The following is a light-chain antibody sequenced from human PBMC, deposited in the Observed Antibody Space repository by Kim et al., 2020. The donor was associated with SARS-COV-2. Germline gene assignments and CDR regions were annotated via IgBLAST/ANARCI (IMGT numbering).Light chain of an antibody. Sequence: QSALTQPRSASGSPGQSVTISCTGSSSDIGGYKYVSWFQNHPGRAPKVLIYEVNKRPSGVPDRFSGSKSGNTASLTVSGLQAEDEADYYCSSYAGSNNLLFGGGTQLTVL. CDR2: EVN. J-gene: IGLJ3*02. CDR3: SSYAGSNNLL. V-gene: IGLV2-8*01. CDR1: SSDIGGYKY.